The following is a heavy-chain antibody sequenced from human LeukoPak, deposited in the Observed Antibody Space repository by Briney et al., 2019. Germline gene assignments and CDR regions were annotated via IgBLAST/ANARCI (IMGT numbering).Heavy chain of an antibody. Sequence: SETLSLTCTVSGYSISSGYHWGWIRQPPGKGLEWIGSIYHSGSTYYNPSLKSRVTISVDTSKNQFSLKLRSVTAADTAVYYCARVVQSTDSSGFYLPKYFQHWGQGTLVTVSS. D-gene: IGHD3-22*01. J-gene: IGHJ1*01. CDR2: IYHSGST. CDR3: ARVVQSTDSSGFYLPKYFQH. CDR1: GYSISSGYH. V-gene: IGHV4-38-2*02.